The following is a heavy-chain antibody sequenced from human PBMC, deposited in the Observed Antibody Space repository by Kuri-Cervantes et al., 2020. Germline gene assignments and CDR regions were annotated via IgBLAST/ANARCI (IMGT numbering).Heavy chain of an antibody. V-gene: IGHV3-30*02. Sequence: GESLKISCAASGFTFSSYGMHWVRQAPGKGLEWVAVIWYDGSNKYYADSVKGRFTISRDNSKNTLYLQMNGLRAEDTALYYCAKDLEQWLAGLGYYGMDVWGQGTTVTVSS. J-gene: IGHJ6*02. CDR3: AKDLEQWLAGLGYYGMDV. CDR2: IWYDGSNK. D-gene: IGHD6-19*01. CDR1: GFTFSSYG.